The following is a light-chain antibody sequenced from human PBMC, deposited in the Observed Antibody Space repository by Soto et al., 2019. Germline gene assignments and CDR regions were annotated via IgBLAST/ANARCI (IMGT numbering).Light chain of an antibody. Sequence: IVLTQSPDTLSLSPGERATLSWRASQSVSSNYLAWYQQKPGQAPRLLIYGASTRATGIPARFSGSGSGTKFTLTIASLQPDDFATYYCQQYETFSGTFGPGTKVDI. J-gene: IGKJ1*01. CDR3: QQYETFSGT. CDR2: GAS. V-gene: IGKV3-20*01. CDR1: QSVSSNY.